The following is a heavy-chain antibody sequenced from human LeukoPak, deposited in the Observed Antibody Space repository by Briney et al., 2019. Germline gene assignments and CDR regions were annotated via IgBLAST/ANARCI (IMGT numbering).Heavy chain of an antibody. CDR1: GSTFDDYA. Sequence: GGSLRLSCAASGSTFDDYAMHWVRQAPGKGLEWVSGISWNSGSIGYADSVKGRFTISRDNAKNSLYLQMNSLRAEDTALYYCAKDITFGGVNVIIDYWGQGTLVTVSS. CDR2: ISWNSGSI. J-gene: IGHJ4*02. CDR3: AKDITFGGVNVIIDY. D-gene: IGHD3-16*02. V-gene: IGHV3-9*01.